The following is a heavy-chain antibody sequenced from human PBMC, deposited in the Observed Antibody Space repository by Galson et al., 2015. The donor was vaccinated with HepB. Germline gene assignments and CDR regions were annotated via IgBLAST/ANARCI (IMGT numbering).Heavy chain of an antibody. CDR2: IYYSGST. V-gene: IGHV4-59*01. CDR1: GGSISSYY. J-gene: IGHJ5*02. D-gene: IGHD3-22*01. Sequence: ETLCLTCTVSGGSISSYYWSWIRQPPGKGLEWIGYIYYSGSTNYNPSLKSRVTVSVDTSKNQFSLKLSSVTAADTAVYYCARGGGYYPNWFDPWGQGTLVTVSS. CDR3: ARGGGYYPNWFDP.